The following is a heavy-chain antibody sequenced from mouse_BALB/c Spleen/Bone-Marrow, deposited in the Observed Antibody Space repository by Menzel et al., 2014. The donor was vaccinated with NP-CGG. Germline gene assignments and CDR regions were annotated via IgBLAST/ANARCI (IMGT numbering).Heavy chain of an antibody. Sequence: EVQLQQSGGGLVKPGGSLKLSCAASGFTFSDYYMYWVRQTPEKRLEWVATISDGGSYTYYPDSVKGRFTISRDNAKNNLYLQMSSLKSEDTAMYYCARVSYDYFDYWGQGITLTVSS. CDR3: ARVSYDYFDY. CDR1: GFTFSDYY. CDR2: ISDGGSYT. D-gene: IGHD2-4*01. J-gene: IGHJ2*01. V-gene: IGHV5-4*02.